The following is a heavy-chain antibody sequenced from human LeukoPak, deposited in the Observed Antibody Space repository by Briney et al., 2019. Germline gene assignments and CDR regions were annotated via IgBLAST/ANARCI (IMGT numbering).Heavy chain of an antibody. J-gene: IGHJ4*02. CDR1: GCTFTSYG. CDR3: ARERDLGYYDFWSGPNPFDY. Sequence: ASVKVSCKASGCTFTSYGISWVRQAPGQGLEWMGWISAYNGNTNYAQKLQGRVTMTTDTSTSTAYMELRSLRSDDTAVYYCARERDLGYYDFWSGPNPFDYWGQGTLVTVSS. CDR2: ISAYNGNT. V-gene: IGHV1-18*01. D-gene: IGHD3-3*01.